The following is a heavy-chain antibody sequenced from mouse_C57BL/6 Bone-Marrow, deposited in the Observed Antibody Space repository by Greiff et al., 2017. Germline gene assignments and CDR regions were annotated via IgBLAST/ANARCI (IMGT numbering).Heavy chain of an antibody. J-gene: IGHJ3*01. D-gene: IGHD2-4*01. V-gene: IGHV1-81*01. CDR2: IHPRSGNT. CDR3: ARDGGYDYDNFAY. Sequence: VQLQQSGAELVRPGASVKLSCKASGYTFTSYGISWVKQRPGQGLEWIGEIHPRSGNTYYNEKFKGKATLTADKSSSTAYLELRRLTSDDSAVYFCARDGGYDYDNFAYWGQGTLLTVSA. CDR1: GYTFTSYG.